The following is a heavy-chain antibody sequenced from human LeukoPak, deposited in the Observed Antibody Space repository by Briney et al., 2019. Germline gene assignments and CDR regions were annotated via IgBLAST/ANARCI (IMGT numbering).Heavy chain of an antibody. J-gene: IGHJ4*02. D-gene: IGHD2-2*02. CDR2: TYHSGSA. Sequence: SETLSLTCTVSGYSITSGYNWAWIRQPPGEVLEWIGSTYHSGSAYYNPSLKSRVTISVDTSKNQFSLKLSSVTAADTAVYYCVRYCRSTTCYTRAVDYWGQGTLVTVSS. V-gene: IGHV4-38-2*02. CDR3: VRYCRSTTCYTRAVDY. CDR1: GYSITSGYN.